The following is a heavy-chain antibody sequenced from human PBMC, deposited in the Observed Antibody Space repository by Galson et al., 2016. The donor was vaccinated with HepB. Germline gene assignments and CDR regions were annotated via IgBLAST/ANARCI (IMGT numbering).Heavy chain of an antibody. CDR3: AKRHEYCPAVGCSVDY. CDR1: GFTFSGYG. J-gene: IGHJ4*02. CDR2: DSMDGRRK. D-gene: IGHD2/OR15-2a*01. Sequence: SLRLSCAASGFTFSGYGMHWVRQAPGKGLEWVAADSMDGRRKFYADSVKGRFTISRDNSNNMLFLQMSSLRADDTAVYYCAKRHEYCPAVGCSVDYWAREPWSSSP. V-gene: IGHV3-30*18.